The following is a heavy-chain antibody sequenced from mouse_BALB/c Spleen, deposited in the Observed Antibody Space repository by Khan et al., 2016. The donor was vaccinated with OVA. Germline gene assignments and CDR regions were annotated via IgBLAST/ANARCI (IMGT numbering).Heavy chain of an antibody. Sequence: EVELVESGGGLVQPGGSRKLSCAASGFTFSSFGMHWVRQAPKKGLEWVAYISSGSSTIYYVDTVKGRFTISRDSPKNTLFLLMTSLRSEDTAMYYCARAGGNFHWYFDVWGAGTSVTVSS. V-gene: IGHV5-17*02. J-gene: IGHJ1*01. CDR3: ARAGGNFHWYFDV. CDR2: ISSGSSTI. D-gene: IGHD2-1*01. CDR1: GFTFSSFG.